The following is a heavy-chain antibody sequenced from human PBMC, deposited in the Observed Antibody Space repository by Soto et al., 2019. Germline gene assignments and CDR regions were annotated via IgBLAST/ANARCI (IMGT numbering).Heavy chain of an antibody. V-gene: IGHV3-30*18. CDR1: GFTFSSYG. CDR2: ISYDGSNK. CDR3: AKGGGSSGWQTLTHYYYGMDV. J-gene: IGHJ6*02. D-gene: IGHD6-19*01. Sequence: ESGGGVVQPGRSLRLSCAASGFTFSSYGMHWVRQAPGKGLEWVAVISYDGSNKYYADSVKGRFTISRDNSKNTLYLQMNSLRAEDTAVYYCAKGGGSSGWQTLTHYYYGMDVWGQGTTVTVSS.